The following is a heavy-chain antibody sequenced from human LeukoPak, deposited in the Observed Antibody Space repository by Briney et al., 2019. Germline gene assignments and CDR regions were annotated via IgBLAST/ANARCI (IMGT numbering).Heavy chain of an antibody. V-gene: IGHV3-21*01. D-gene: IGHD4-17*01. CDR1: GFTFNSYS. CDR2: IRSNGRYM. CDR3: ARDHGDSDY. J-gene: IGHJ4*02. Sequence: RSGGSLRLSCTASGFTFNSYSMTWVRQAPGKGLEWVASIRSNGRYMYFGDSVRGRFTISRDNANNSLFLQMNSLRVEDTAVYYCARDHGDSDYWGQGTLVTVSS.